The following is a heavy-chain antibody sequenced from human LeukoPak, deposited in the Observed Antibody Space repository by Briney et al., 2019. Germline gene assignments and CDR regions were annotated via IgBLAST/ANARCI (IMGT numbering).Heavy chain of an antibody. CDR3: ARVRGYSGYDPPVEAFDI. CDR1: GFTFSSYW. D-gene: IGHD5-12*01. Sequence: GGSLRLSCAASGFTFSSYWMHWVRQAPGKGLVWVSRINSDGSSTSYADSVKGRFTISRDNAKNTLYLQMNSLRAEDTAVYYCARVRGYSGYDPPVEAFDIWGQGTMVTVSS. CDR2: INSDGSST. V-gene: IGHV3-74*01. J-gene: IGHJ3*02.